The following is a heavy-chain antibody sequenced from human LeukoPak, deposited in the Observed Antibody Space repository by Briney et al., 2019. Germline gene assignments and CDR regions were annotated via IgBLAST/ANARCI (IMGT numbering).Heavy chain of an antibody. J-gene: IGHJ4*02. D-gene: IGHD6-19*01. CDR3: AKDLAYSSGWLPYFDY. Sequence: PGGSLRLSCAASGFTFSDYYMSWIRQAPGKGLEWVSYISSSGSTIDYADSVKGRFTISRDNAKNSLYLQMNSLRAEDTAVYYCAKDLAYSSGWLPYFDYWGQGTLVTVSS. CDR2: ISSSGSTI. V-gene: IGHV3-11*01. CDR1: GFTFSDYY.